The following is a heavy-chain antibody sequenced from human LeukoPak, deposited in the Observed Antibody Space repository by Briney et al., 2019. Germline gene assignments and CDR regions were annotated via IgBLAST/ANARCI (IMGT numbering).Heavy chain of an antibody. CDR1: GGSINTDY. CDR3: ARDLGIAAAPDAFDI. CDR2: IHYSGSST. V-gene: IGHV4-59*12. Sequence: SETLSLTCTVSGGSINTDYWSWVRQPPGKGLEWIGYIHYSGSSTNYNPSLKSRVTISLDRSKNHFSLKLTSVTAADTAVYYCARDLGIAAAPDAFDIWGQGTMVTVSS. J-gene: IGHJ3*02. D-gene: IGHD6-13*01.